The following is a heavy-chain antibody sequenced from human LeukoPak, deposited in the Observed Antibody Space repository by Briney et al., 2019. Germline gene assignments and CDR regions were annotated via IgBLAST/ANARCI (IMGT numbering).Heavy chain of an antibody. V-gene: IGHV4-4*07. CDR1: GGSINNDY. D-gene: IGHD3-16*01. CDR3: ARGGGTLHYMDV. CDR2: IYSGGTT. J-gene: IGHJ6*03. Sequence: SETLSLTCTVSGGSINNDYWSWIRQPAGKGLEWIGRIYSGGTTNYNPSLKSRVTMSVDTSKNQFSLKLSSVTAADTAVYFCARGGGTLHYMDVWGKGTTVTISS.